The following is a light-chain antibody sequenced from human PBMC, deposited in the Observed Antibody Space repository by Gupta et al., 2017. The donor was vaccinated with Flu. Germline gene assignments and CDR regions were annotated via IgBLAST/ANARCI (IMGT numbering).Light chain of an antibody. V-gene: IGKV3-15*01. J-gene: IGKJ5*01. Sequence: ATLSVSPGARATRSCRASQSLSYNLAWYQQKPGQAPRLLIYGTSTRATDIPARFSGSGSGTEFTLTISSRQSEDFAVYYCQQYNNWHPITFGQGTXLEIK. CDR2: GTS. CDR3: QQYNNWHPIT. CDR1: QSLSYN.